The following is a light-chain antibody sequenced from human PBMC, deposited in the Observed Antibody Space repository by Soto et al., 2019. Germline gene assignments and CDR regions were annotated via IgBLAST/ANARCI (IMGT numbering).Light chain of an antibody. CDR3: ATWDRSLSVGV. CDR2: DND. CDR1: SSNIGNNY. Sequence: QSVLTQPPSVSAAPGQTVTISCSGSSSNIGNNYVFWYQQLPGRAPKLLIYDNDKRPSGIPDRFSGSKSGTSATLGITGLQTGDEADYYCATWDRSLSVGVFGGGTKLTVL. J-gene: IGLJ2*01. V-gene: IGLV1-51*01.